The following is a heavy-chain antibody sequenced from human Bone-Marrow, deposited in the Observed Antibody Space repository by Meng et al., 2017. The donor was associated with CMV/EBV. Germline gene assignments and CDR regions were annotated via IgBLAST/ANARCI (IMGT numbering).Heavy chain of an antibody. CDR2: IGTAGDT. CDR3: ARGSYDSSGYYSGGPYYYGMDV. V-gene: IGHV3-13*01. J-gene: IGHJ6*01. Sequence: GGSLRLSCAASGFTFSSYDMHWVRQATGRGLEWVSAIGTAGDTYYPGSVKGRFTISRENAKNSLYLQMNSLRAGDTAVYYCARGSYDSSGYYSGGPYYYGMDVWGQGTTVTGSS. D-gene: IGHD3-22*01. CDR1: GFTFSSYD.